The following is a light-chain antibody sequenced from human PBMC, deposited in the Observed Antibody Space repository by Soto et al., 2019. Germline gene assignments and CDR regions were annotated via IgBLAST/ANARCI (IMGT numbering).Light chain of an antibody. CDR1: PSDIGAYNY. Sequence: QSVLTQPASVSGSPGQSITISCSGTPSDIGAYNYVSWYQHLPGKAPEVIIYDVTNRPSGVFSRFSGSKSGNTASLTISGLQAEDEADYYCSSYTASSTYVFGTGTKVTVL. V-gene: IGLV2-14*03. J-gene: IGLJ1*01. CDR2: DVT. CDR3: SSYTASSTYV.